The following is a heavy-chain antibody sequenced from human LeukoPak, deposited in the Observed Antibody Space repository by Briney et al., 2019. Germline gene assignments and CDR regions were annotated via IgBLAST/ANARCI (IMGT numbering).Heavy chain of an antibody. CDR3: ARDYGGSSPFDY. CDR1: GFTFSTYI. J-gene: IGHJ4*02. V-gene: IGHV3-48*04. D-gene: IGHD4-23*01. CDR2: ISSSDSTI. Sequence: GGSLRLSCAASGFTFSTYIMNWVRQTPGKGLEWVSYISSSDSTIYYADSVKGRFTISRDNAKNSLYLQMNSLRAEDTAVYYCARDYGGSSPFDYWGQGTLVTVSS.